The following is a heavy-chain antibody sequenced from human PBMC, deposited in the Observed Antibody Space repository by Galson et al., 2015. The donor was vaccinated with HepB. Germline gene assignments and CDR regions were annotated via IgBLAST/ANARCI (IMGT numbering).Heavy chain of an antibody. Sequence: SLRLSCAASGFTFSSYGMHWVRQAPGKGLEWVAVIWYDGSNKYYADSVKGRFTISRDNSKNTLYLQMNSLRAEDTAVYYCARVGCCSSTSSYRPLVDYWGQGTLVTVSS. V-gene: IGHV3-33*01. D-gene: IGHD2/OR15-2a*01. CDR1: GFTFSSYG. J-gene: IGHJ4*02. CDR2: IWYDGSNK. CDR3: ARVGCCSSTSSYRPLVDY.